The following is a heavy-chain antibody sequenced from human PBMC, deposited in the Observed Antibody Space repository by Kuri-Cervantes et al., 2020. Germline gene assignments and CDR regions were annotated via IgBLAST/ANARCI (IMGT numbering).Heavy chain of an antibody. CDR2: IYHSGST. CDR1: GGSISSSNW. Sequence: SETLSLTCAVSGGSISSSNWWSWVRQPPGKGLEWIGEIYHSGSTNYNPSLKSRVTISVDTSKNQFSLKLSSVTAADTAVYYCARRHYYDSRGYRDAFDIWGQGTMVTVSS. V-gene: IGHV4-4*02. CDR3: ARRHYYDSRGYRDAFDI. D-gene: IGHD3-22*01. J-gene: IGHJ3*02.